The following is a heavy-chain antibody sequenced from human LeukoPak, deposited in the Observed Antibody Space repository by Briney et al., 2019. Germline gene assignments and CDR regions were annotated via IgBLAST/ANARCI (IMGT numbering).Heavy chain of an antibody. CDR3: AREWVDTAMVPYFGY. D-gene: IGHD5-18*01. CDR2: IIPIFGTA. J-gene: IGHJ4*02. V-gene: IGHV1-69*13. Sequence: SVKVSCKASGGTFSSYAISWVRQAPGQGLEWMGGIIPIFGTANNAQKFQGRVTITADESTSTAYMELSSLRSEDTAVYYCAREWVDTAMVPYFGYWGQGTLVTVSS. CDR1: GGTFSSYA.